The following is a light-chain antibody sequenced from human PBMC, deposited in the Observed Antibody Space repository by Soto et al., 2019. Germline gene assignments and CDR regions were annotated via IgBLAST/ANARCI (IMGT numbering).Light chain of an antibody. V-gene: IGKV1-8*01. CDR1: QGISSY. Sequence: AIRMTQSPSSLSASTGDRVTITCRASQGISSYLAWYQQKPGKAPNLLIYGASTLQSGVPSRFSGSGSGTEFALTISCLQSEDFATYYCQQYYSYPFTFGPGTKVDIK. CDR2: GAS. J-gene: IGKJ3*01. CDR3: QQYYSYPFT.